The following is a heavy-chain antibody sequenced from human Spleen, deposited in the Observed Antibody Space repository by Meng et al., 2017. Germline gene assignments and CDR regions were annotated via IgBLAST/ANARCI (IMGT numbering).Heavy chain of an antibody. J-gene: IGHJ4*02. CDR2: IYYSGHT. V-gene: IGHV4-61*01. Sequence: QVQLQESGPGLVRPSETLSLTCNVSGGSVSSGSYYWSWIRQPPGKGLELIGHIYYSGHTKYNPALKSRVTISADTSKNQFSLELTSVTAADTAVYYCARETGGTASYDYWGQGTLVTVSS. D-gene: IGHD1-1*01. CDR3: ARETGGTASYDY. CDR1: GGSVSSGSYY.